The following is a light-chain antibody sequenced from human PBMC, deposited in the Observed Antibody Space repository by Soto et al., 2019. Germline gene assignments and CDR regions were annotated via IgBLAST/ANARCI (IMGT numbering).Light chain of an antibody. J-gene: IGLJ3*02. Sequence: QSALTQPPSASGSPGQSVTISCTGASSDISGHNYVSWYQQHPGKAPKLMIYEVTKRPSWVPDRFSASKSGNTASLTVSGLQAEDEADYYCSSYAVGNNWVFGGGTKVTVL. V-gene: IGLV2-8*01. CDR3: SSYAVGNNWV. CDR2: EVT. CDR1: SSDISGHNY.